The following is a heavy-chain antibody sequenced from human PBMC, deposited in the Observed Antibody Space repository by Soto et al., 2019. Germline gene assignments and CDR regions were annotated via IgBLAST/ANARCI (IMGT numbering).Heavy chain of an antibody. Sequence: PGGSLRLSCASSGFTVSSNYMNLVRQAPGKGLEWVSVIYTGGSTYYTDSVKGRFTISRDNSKNTLYLQMNSLRDEDTAVYYCARDLYGSGSYDGPAWFDPWGQGTLVTVSS. V-gene: IGHV3-66*01. CDR1: GFTVSSNY. J-gene: IGHJ5*02. CDR2: IYTGGST. D-gene: IGHD3-10*01. CDR3: ARDLYGSGSYDGPAWFDP.